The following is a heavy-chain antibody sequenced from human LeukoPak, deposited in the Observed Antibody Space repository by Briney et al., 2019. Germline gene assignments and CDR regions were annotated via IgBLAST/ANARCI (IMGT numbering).Heavy chain of an antibody. CDR2: ISPSSRSI. CDR1: TFTFSNYT. Sequence: GGSLRLSCAASTFTFSNYTMNWVRQAPGKGLEWISYISPSSRSINYADSVKGRFTISRDNVENSLYLQMNSLRADDTAVYFCAREEGIVVVPTTWSGADNFFYYMDVWGRGTTVTVSS. J-gene: IGHJ6*03. V-gene: IGHV3-48*01. D-gene: IGHD2-2*01. CDR3: AREEGIVVVPTTWSGADNFFYYMDV.